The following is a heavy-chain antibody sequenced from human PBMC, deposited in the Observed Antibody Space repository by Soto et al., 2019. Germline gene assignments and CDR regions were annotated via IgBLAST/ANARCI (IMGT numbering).Heavy chain of an antibody. D-gene: IGHD6-13*01. J-gene: IGHJ4*02. V-gene: IGHV3-23*01. CDR1: GFTFSSYA. CDR3: AKDHYSSSWYLDY. CDR2: ISGSGGST. Sequence: SLRLSCAASGFTFSSYAMSWVRQAPGKGLEWVSAISGSGGSTYYADSVKGRFTISRDNSKNTLYLQMNSLRAEDTAVYYCAKDHYSSSWYLDYWGQGTLVTVSS.